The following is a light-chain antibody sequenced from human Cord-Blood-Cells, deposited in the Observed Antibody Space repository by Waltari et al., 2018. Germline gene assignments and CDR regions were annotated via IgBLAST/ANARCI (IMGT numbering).Light chain of an antibody. CDR1: QSVSSY. V-gene: IGKV3-11*01. CDR3: QQRSNWPPT. CDR2: DAS. J-gene: IGKJ4*01. Sequence: IVLRQSPATLSLSPGERATLSCRASQSVSSYLAWYQQKPGQAPRLLIYDASNRATGIPARFSGSGSGTDFTLTISSLEPEDFAVYYCQQRSNWPPTFGGGTKVEIK.